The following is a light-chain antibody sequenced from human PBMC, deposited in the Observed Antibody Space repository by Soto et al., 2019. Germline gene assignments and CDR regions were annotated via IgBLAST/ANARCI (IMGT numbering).Light chain of an antibody. CDR3: QQRSNWPLT. J-gene: IGKJ4*01. CDR2: DAS. CDR1: QSVGSY. V-gene: IGKV3-11*01. Sequence: EIVLTQSPATLSLSPGERATLSCRASQSVGSYLAWYQQKPGQAPRLLIYDASNRATGIPARFSGSGSGTYLTLTISSLEPEDFAVYYCQQRSNWPLTFGGGTKVEIK.